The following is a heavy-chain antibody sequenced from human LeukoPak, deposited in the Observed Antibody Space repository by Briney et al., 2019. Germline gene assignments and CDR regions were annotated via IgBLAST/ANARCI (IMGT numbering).Heavy chain of an antibody. CDR2: ISGSGGST. V-gene: IGHV3-23*01. CDR1: GFTFSSYA. CDR3: ARGRGSEYQLLFYYYYYYMDV. Sequence: GGSLRLSCAASGFTFSSYAMSWVRQAPGKGLEWVSAISGSGGSTYYADSVKGRFTISRDNSKNTLYLQMNSLRAEDTAVYYCARGRGSEYQLLFYYYYYYMDVWGKGTTVTISS. D-gene: IGHD2-2*01. J-gene: IGHJ6*03.